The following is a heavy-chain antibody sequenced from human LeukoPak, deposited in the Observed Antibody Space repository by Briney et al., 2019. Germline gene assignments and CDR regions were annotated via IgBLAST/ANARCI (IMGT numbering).Heavy chain of an antibody. CDR1: GFTFSKYW. CDR2: INTDGTVT. J-gene: IGHJ4*02. D-gene: IGHD6-19*01. Sequence: PGGSLRLSCAASGFTFSKYWMLWVRQAPGKGLERVSRINTDGTVTTYADSVKGRFTFSRDNADNTMFLQMNRVRDEDTAVYYCATKQWLAPPPDSWGQGTPVTVSS. V-gene: IGHV3-74*01. CDR3: ATKQWLAPPPDS.